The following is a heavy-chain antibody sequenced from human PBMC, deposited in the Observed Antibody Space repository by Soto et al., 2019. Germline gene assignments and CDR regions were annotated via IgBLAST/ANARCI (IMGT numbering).Heavy chain of an antibody. CDR1: GYTFTNYA. V-gene: IGHV1-3*01. D-gene: IGHD3-10*02. J-gene: IGHJ5*02. CDR3: DRCSGRNRFDP. Sequence: QVQLVQSGAEVKKPGASVKVSCKASGYTFTNYAMHWVRQAPGQRLEWMGWINACNGNTKYSQKFHGRVTITRDTSASTAYRELGSRRSEETAVYYGDRCSGRNRFDPWGQGTLVTVSS. CDR2: INACNGNT.